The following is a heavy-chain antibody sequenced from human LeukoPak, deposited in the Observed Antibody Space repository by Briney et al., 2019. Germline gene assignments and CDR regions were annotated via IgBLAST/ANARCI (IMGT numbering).Heavy chain of an antibody. CDR3: AKDIVGARGGFDY. Sequence: GGSLRLSCAASGFTFSSYAMSWVRQAPGKGLEWVSAISGSGGSTYYADSVKGQFTISRDNSKNTLYLQMNSLRAEDTAVYYCAKDIVGARGGFDYWGQGTLVTVSS. CDR1: GFTFSSYA. J-gene: IGHJ4*02. V-gene: IGHV3-23*01. D-gene: IGHD1-26*01. CDR2: ISGSGGST.